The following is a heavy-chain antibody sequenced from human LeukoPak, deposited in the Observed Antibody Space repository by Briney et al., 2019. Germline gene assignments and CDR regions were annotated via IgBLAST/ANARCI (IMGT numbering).Heavy chain of an antibody. CDR2: INHSGST. D-gene: IGHD6-13*01. J-gene: IGHJ4*02. CDR1: GGSLSGYY. V-gene: IGHV4-34*01. Sequence: SETLSLTCAVYGGSLSGYYWSWIRQPPGKGLEWIGEINHSGSTNYNPSLKSRVTISADTSKNQFSLKLRSVTAADTAVYYCARITIAAVTLIFDYWGQGTLVTVSS. CDR3: ARITIAAVTLIFDY.